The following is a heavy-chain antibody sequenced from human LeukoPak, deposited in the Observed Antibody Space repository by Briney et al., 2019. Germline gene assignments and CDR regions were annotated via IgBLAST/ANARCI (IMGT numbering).Heavy chain of an antibody. CDR3: AREGGGHCSSTSCYLSSDAFDI. CDR1: GGSISSYF. D-gene: IGHD2-2*01. V-gene: IGHV4-59*01. CDR2: IYYSGSI. Sequence: SETLSLTCSVSGGSISSYFWCWIRQPPRKGLEWIGYIYYSGSINYNPSLTLRLTISVDTSKNQFSLNLSSVTVSDTDMDYCAREGGGHCSSTSCYLSSDAFDIWGQGTMVTVSS. J-gene: IGHJ3*02.